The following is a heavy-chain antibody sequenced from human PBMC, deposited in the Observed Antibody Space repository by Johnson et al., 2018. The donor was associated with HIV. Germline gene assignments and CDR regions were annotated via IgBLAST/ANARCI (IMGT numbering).Heavy chain of an antibody. V-gene: IGHV3-66*02. Sequence: VQLVESGGGVVRPGGSLRLSCAASGFTVSSNYMSWVRQAPGKGLEWVSVIYSGGNTFYADSVKGRFTITRDNSKNTLSLQMDSLRVEDTAVYFCARGPLPGMSPFDIWGQGTMVTVSS. J-gene: IGHJ3*02. CDR3: ARGPLPGMSPFDI. CDR1: GFTVSSNY. CDR2: IYSGGNT.